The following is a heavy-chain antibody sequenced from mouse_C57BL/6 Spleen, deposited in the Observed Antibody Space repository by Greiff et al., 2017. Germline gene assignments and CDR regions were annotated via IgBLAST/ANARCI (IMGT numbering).Heavy chain of an antibody. V-gene: IGHV1-7*01. CDR1: GYTFTSYW. J-gene: IGHJ4*01. CDR3: ARTDY. Sequence: QVQLKQSGAELAKPGASVKLSCKASGYTFTSYWMHWVKQRPGQGLEWIGYINPSSGYTKYNQKFKDKATWTADKTSSTAYMQLSSLTYEDSAVYYCARTDYWGQGTSVTVSS. CDR2: INPSSGYT.